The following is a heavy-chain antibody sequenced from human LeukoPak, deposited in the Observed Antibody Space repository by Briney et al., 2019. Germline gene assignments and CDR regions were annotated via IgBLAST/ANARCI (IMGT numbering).Heavy chain of an antibody. V-gene: IGHV3-33*01. Sequence: GGSLRLSCATSGFTFSSYGIHWVRQAPGKGMEWVAVVSNDGRNEYYADFVQGRFSISRDNSKNTVYLQMNSLRAEDTAVYYCARDSASTPLDYWGQGTLVTVSS. CDR3: ARDSASTPLDY. J-gene: IGHJ4*02. CDR1: GFTFSSYG. D-gene: IGHD1-26*01. CDR2: VSNDGRNE.